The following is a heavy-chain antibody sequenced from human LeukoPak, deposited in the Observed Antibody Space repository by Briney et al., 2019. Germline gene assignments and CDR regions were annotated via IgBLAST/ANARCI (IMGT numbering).Heavy chain of an antibody. CDR3: ASTSGWYSLNYFDY. Sequence: SETLSLTCAVYGGSFSSYYWSWIRQPPGKGLEWIGYIYYSGSTNYNPSLKSRVTISVDTSKNQFSLKLSSVTAADTAVYYCASTSGWYSLNYFDYWGRGTLVTVSS. CDR2: IYYSGST. J-gene: IGHJ4*02. V-gene: IGHV4-59*01. D-gene: IGHD6-19*01. CDR1: GGSFSSYY.